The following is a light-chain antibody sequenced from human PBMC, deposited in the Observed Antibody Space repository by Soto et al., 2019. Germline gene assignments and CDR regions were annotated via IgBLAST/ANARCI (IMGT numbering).Light chain of an antibody. V-gene: IGKV3-20*01. J-gene: IGKJ1*01. CDR2: GAS. Sequence: EIVLTQSPGTLSLSPGERATLSCRASQSVSSSYSAWYQQKPGQAPRLLIYGASTWATGIPDRFSGSGSGTDFTLTISRLEPEDVAVYYCQQYGSSPWTFGQGTKVEIK. CDR3: QQYGSSPWT. CDR1: QSVSSSY.